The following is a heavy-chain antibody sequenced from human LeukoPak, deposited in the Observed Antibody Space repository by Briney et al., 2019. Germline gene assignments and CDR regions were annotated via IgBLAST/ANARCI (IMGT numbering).Heavy chain of an antibody. V-gene: IGHV3-30*03. CDR3: AIKGGGYDAFDI. CDR1: GFTFSSYG. D-gene: IGHD3-16*01. CDR2: ISYGGSNK. J-gene: IGHJ3*02. Sequence: PGRSLRLSCAASGFTFSSYGMHWVRQAPGKGLEWVAVISYGGSNKYYADSVKGRFTISRDNSKNTLYLQMNSLRAEDTAVYYCAIKGGGYDAFDIWGQGTMVTVSS.